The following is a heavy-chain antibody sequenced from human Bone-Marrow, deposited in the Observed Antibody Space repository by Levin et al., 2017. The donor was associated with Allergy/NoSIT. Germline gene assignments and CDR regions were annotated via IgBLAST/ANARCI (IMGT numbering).Heavy chain of an antibody. V-gene: IGHV1-18*01. D-gene: IGHD6-13*01. CDR1: SYTFTSYG. CDR2: ISAYTGHT. Sequence: ASVKVSCKASSYTFTSYGIGWVRQAPGQGLEWMGWISAYTGHTNHAQKLQGRVTLTTDTSTTTAYMELRSLRSDDTAVYYCARAGSSSWYDADYFDFWGQGTLVTVSS. J-gene: IGHJ4*02. CDR3: ARAGSSSWYDADYFDF.